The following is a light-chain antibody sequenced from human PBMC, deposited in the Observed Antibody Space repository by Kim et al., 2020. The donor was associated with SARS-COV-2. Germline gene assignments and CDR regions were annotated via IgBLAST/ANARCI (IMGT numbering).Light chain of an antibody. CDR3: QAWDSSSWV. V-gene: IGLV3-1*01. CDR2: QDS. CDR1: KLGDKY. Sequence: VSPGQTASITCAGDKLGDKYACWYQQKPGQSPVLVIYQDSKRPSGIPERFSGSNSGNTATLTISGTQAMDEADYYCQAWDSSSWVFGGGTQLTVL. J-gene: IGLJ3*02.